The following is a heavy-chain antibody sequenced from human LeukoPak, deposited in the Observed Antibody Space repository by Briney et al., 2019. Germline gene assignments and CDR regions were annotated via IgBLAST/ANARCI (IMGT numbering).Heavy chain of an antibody. CDR3: AEHPSMPRGPGY. J-gene: IGHJ4*02. CDR1: RFTFSSYA. D-gene: IGHD3-10*01. CDR2: ISGSGGDT. Sequence: GGSLRLSCEASRFTFSSYAMSWVRQAPGKGLEWVSAISGSGGDTYYADSVKGRFTISGDNSKNTLYVQMNSLRAEDTAVYYCAEHPSMPRGPGYWGQGTLVTVSS. V-gene: IGHV3-23*01.